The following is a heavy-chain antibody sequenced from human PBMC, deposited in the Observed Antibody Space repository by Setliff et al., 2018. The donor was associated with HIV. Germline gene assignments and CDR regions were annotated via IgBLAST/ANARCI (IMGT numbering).Heavy chain of an antibody. Sequence: LRLSCAASGFTFSSYSMNWVRQAPGKGLEWVSYISSSSSTIHYADSVKGRFTISRDNAKNSLYLQMNSLRAEDTAGYYCARGEPSILIEPAAFFDYWGQGTLVTVSS. CDR3: ARGEPSILIEPAAFFDY. J-gene: IGHJ4*02. D-gene: IGHD2-2*01. CDR1: GFTFSSYS. CDR2: ISSSSSTI. V-gene: IGHV3-48*04.